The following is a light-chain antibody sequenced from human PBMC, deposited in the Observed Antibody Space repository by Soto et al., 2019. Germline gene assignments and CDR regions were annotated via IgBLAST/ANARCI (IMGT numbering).Light chain of an antibody. V-gene: IGKV1-39*01. Sequence: DIQMTQSPSSLSASVGDRVTITCRASQSIASYLNWYQQKPGKAPKLLIYAASSLQSGVPPRFSGGGSGRDFTLTISSLQAEDFASYYCQQSFSAPYSFGPGAKVEI. CDR2: AAS. CDR3: QQSFSAPYS. CDR1: QSIASY. J-gene: IGKJ2*01.